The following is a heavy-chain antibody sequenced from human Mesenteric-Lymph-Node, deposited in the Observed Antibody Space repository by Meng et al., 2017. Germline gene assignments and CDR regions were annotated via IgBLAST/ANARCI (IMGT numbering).Heavy chain of an antibody. CDR3: ARDQGYGSAYYYFDY. V-gene: IGHV3-33*01. J-gene: IGHJ4*02. CDR1: GFTFSSYG. D-gene: IGHD3-10*01. Sequence: GESLKIPCAASGFTFSSYGMHWVRQAPGKGLEWVAVIWYDGSNKYYADSVKGRFTISRDNSKNTLYLQMNSLRAEDTAVYYCARDQGYGSAYYYFDYWGQGTLVT. CDR2: IWYDGSNK.